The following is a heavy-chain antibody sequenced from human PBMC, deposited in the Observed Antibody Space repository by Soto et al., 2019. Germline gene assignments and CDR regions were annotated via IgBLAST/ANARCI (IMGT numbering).Heavy chain of an antibody. CDR3: ARKGVAFDY. CDR1: GFTFSSYS. J-gene: IGHJ4*02. D-gene: IGHD3-3*01. CDR2: ISTTSSSI. Sequence: GGSLRLSCAASGFTFSSYSMNWVRQAPGKGLEWISYISTTSSSIYYADSVKGRFTISRDNAKNSVFLQMNSLRDEDTAVYYCARKGVAFDYWGQGALVTVSS. V-gene: IGHV3-48*02.